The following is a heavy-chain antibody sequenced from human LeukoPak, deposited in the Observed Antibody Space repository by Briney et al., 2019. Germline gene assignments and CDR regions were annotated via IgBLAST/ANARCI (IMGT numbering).Heavy chain of an antibody. Sequence: GASVKVSCKASGYTFTSYGISWVRQAPGQGLEWMGWISAYSGNTNYAQKLQGRVTMTTDTSTSTAYMELRSLRSDDTAVYYCARATYYDFWSVPRWFDYWGQGTLVTVSS. D-gene: IGHD3-3*01. CDR1: GYTFTSYG. J-gene: IGHJ4*02. CDR3: ARATYYDFWSVPRWFDY. CDR2: ISAYSGNT. V-gene: IGHV1-18*01.